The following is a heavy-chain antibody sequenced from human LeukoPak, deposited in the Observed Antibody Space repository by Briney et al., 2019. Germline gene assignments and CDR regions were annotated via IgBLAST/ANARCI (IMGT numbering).Heavy chain of an antibody. CDR3: ARVEVGYYDSSGYYYFY. V-gene: IGHV1-18*01. D-gene: IGHD3-22*01. CDR1: GYTFTSYG. CDR2: ISAYNGNT. J-gene: IGHJ4*02. Sequence: ASVKVSCKASGYTFTSYGISWVRQAPGQGLEWMGWISAYNGNTNYAQKLQGRVTMTTDTSTSTAYMELRSLRSDVTAVYYCARVEVGYYDSSGYYYFYWGQGTLVTVSS.